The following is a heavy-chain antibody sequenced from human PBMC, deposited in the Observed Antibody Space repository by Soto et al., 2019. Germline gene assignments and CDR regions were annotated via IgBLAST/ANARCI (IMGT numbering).Heavy chain of an antibody. CDR1: GFTFSSYG. D-gene: IGHD1-7*01. J-gene: IGHJ4*02. V-gene: IGHV3-30*18. CDR3: AKDLLKLELAWSPHDY. CDR2: ISYDGSNK. Sequence: GGSLRLSCAASGFTFSSYGMHWVRQAPGKGPEWVAVISYDGSNKYYADSVKGRFTISRDNSKNTLYLQMNSLRAEDTAVYYCAKDLLKLELAWSPHDYWGQGTLVTVSS.